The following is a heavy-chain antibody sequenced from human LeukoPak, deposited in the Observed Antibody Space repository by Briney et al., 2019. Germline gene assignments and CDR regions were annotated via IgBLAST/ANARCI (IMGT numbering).Heavy chain of an antibody. D-gene: IGHD2-2*01. CDR2: IIPIFGTA. CDR3: ARDSRSHEYQLPPTKDYYYYYMDV. CDR1: GGTFSSYA. V-gene: IGHV1-69*05. J-gene: IGHJ6*03. Sequence: EASVKVSCKASGGTFSSYAISWVRQAPGQGLEWMGGIIPIFGTANYAQKFQGRVTITTDESTSTAYMELSSLRSEDTAVYYCARDSRSHEYQLPPTKDYYYYYMDVWGKGTTVTVSS.